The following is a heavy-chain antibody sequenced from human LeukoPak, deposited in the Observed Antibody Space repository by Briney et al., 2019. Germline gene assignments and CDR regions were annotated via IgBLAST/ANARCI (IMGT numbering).Heavy chain of an antibody. Sequence: SETLSLTCAVYGGSFSGYHWSWIRQPPGKGLEWIGEINHSGSTNYNPSLKSRVTISVDTSKNQFSLKLSSVTAADTAVYYCARSIVVVPAGRRRGVGMDVWGKGTTVTVSS. J-gene: IGHJ6*04. D-gene: IGHD2-2*01. CDR2: INHSGST. CDR3: ARSIVVVPAGRRRGVGMDV. V-gene: IGHV4-34*01. CDR1: GGSFSGYH.